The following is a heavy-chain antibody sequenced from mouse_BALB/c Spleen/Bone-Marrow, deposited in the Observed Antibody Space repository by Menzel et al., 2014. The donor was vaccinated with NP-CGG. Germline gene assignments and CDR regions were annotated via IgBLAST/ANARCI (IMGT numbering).Heavy chain of an antibody. CDR2: INPYNGDT. J-gene: IGHJ2*01. D-gene: IGHD2-2*01. CDR3: AIYYGYY. CDR1: GYSFTGYF. Sequence: EVQVVESGPELVKPGASVKISCKASGYSFTGYFMNWVMQSHGKSLEWIGRINPYNGDTFYNQKFKGKATLTVDKSSSTAHMELRSLASEDSAVYYCAIYYGYYWGQGTTLTVSS. V-gene: IGHV1-20*02.